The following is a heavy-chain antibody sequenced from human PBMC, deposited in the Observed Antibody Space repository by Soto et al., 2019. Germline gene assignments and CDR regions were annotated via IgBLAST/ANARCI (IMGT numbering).Heavy chain of an antibody. D-gene: IGHD1-26*01. CDR2: IIPISGTA. J-gene: IGHJ6*02. CDR1: GGTFSSYA. V-gene: IGHV1-69*01. CDR3: ARDLVGAAGSMDV. Sequence: QVQLVQSGAEVKKPGSSVNVSCKASGGTFSSYAISWVRQAPGQGLEWMGGIIPISGTANYAQKFQGSVTITADESTSTDYMELSSLRSEDTAVYYCARDLVGAAGSMDVWGQGTTVTVSS.